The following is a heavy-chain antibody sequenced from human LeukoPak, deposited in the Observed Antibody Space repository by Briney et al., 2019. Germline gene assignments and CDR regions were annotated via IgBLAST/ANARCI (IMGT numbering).Heavy chain of an antibody. D-gene: IGHD3-3*01. CDR2: ISGSGGST. CDR3: AKVTRFLEWLFPLYFDY. Sequence: SGGSLRLSCAASGFTFSSYGMHWVRQAPGKGLEWVSAISGSGGSTYYADSVKGRFTISRDNSKNTLYLQMNSLRAEDTAVYYCAKVTRFLEWLFPLYFDYWGQGTLVTVSS. V-gene: IGHV3-23*01. CDR1: GFTFSSYG. J-gene: IGHJ4*02.